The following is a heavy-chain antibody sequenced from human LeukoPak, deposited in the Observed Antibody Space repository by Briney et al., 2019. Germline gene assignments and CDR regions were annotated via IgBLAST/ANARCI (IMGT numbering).Heavy chain of an antibody. D-gene: IGHD3-22*01. CDR2: INHSGST. CDR3: ARSFSSSGYYKPYYFDY. V-gene: IGHV4-34*01. Sequence: KPSETLSLTCAVYGGSFSGYYWSWIRQPPGKGLEWIGEINHSGSTNYNPSLKSRVTISVDTSKNQFSLKLGSVTAADTAVYYCARSFSSSGYYKPYYFDYWGQGTLVTVSS. CDR1: GGSFSGYY. J-gene: IGHJ4*02.